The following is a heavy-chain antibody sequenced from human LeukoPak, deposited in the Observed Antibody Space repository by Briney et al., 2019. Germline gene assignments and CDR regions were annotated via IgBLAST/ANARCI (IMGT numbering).Heavy chain of an antibody. J-gene: IGHJ5*02. D-gene: IGHD1-26*01. V-gene: IGHV3-7*01. CDR3: ARVSRDDSAA. CDR2: IKKDGSDK. CDR1: GFTFRGYF. Sequence: AGSLRLSCVASGFTFRGYFMNWVRQGQGKGMERVASIKKDGSDKCCLGSVKGRFTVSRDNGKSSLDLEMRSLRVEDTVIYYCARVSRDDSAAWGQGTLVTVSS.